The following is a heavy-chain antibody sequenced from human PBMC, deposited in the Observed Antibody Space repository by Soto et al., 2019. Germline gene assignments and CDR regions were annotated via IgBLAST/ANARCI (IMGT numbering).Heavy chain of an antibody. CDR2: INAGNGNT. CDR3: ARAWGLGGGYYPYH. CDR1: GYTFTRYA. V-gene: IGHV1-3*01. J-gene: IGHJ5*02. D-gene: IGHD3-22*01. Sequence: QVQLVQSGAEVKKPGASVKVSCKASGYTFTRYAMHWVRQAPGQRLEWMGWINAGNGNTKYSQKFQGRVTITRDTSASTAYMELSSPRSEDTAVYYCARAWGLGGGYYPYHWGQGTLVTVSS.